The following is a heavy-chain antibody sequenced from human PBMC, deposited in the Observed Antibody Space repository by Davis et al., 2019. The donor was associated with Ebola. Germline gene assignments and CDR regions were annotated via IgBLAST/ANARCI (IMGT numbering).Heavy chain of an antibody. Sequence: SETLSLTCSVSGGSVGSDYWSWIRQSPGKGLEWIAFISNGGRTNYNPSLKSRVTISVDTSKNQFSLKLSSVTAADTAVYYCARTLRFLEWFRIEYYFDYWGQGTLVTVSS. V-gene: IGHV4-59*02. D-gene: IGHD3-3*01. J-gene: IGHJ4*02. CDR3: ARTLRFLEWFRIEYYFDY. CDR1: GGSVGSDY. CDR2: ISNGGRT.